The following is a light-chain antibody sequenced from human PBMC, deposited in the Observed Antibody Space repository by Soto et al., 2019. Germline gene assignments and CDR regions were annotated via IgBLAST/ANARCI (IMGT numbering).Light chain of an antibody. Sequence: IVLTQSPGTLSLSPGERATLSCRASQSVSSSYLAWYQQKPGQAPRLLIYGASSRATGIPDRFSGSGSGTDFTLTISRLQPDDFATYYCQQYNIYPWTFGQGTKVDIK. V-gene: IGKV3-20*01. J-gene: IGKJ1*01. CDR3: QQYNIYPWT. CDR2: GAS. CDR1: QSVSSSY.